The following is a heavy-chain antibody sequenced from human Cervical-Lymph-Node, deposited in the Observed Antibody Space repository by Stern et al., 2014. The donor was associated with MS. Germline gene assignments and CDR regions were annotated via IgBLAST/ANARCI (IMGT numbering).Heavy chain of an antibody. J-gene: IGHJ4*02. CDR2: ISSSGSTI. Sequence: EVQLVESGGGLVQPGGSLRLSCAASGFTFSSYGMNWVRQAPGKGLEWVSHISSSGSTIYYADSVKGRFTISRDNAKNSLYLQMSSLRDEDTAVYYCASYRLGGSNNNWGQGTLVTVSS. CDR3: ASYRLGGSNNN. V-gene: IGHV3-48*02. CDR1: GFTFSSYG. D-gene: IGHD3-16*02.